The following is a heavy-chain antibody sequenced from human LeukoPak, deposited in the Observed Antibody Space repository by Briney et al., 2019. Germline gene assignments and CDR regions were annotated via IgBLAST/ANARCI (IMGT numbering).Heavy chain of an antibody. CDR2: TRGSGGST. Sequence: GGSLRLSCAASGFTFSRSAMSWVRPAPGKGLEWVSDTRGSGGSTYYADSVKGRFTISRDNSKNTLYLQMNSLRAEDTAVYYCAKFLPTHIVVANYYFDYWGQGTLVTVSS. CDR1: GFTFSRSA. J-gene: IGHJ4*02. V-gene: IGHV3-23*01. CDR3: AKFLPTHIVVANYYFDY. D-gene: IGHD2-21*01.